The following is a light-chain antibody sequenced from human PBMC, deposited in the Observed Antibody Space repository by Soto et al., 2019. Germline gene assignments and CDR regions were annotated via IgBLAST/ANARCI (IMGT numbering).Light chain of an antibody. CDR2: AAS. Sequence: DIQMTQSPSSLSASVGDRVTITCRASHPINNWLAWYQQKPGEAPKLLIYAASNLHIGVPVRFPGSGSGTDFTLTINSLQPEDFATYYCQQASNFPHTFGQGTKVEMK. V-gene: IGKV1-12*01. CDR3: QQASNFPHT. CDR1: HPINNW. J-gene: IGKJ2*01.